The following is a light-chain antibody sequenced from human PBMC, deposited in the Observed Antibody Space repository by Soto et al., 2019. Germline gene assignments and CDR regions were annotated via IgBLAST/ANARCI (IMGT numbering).Light chain of an antibody. Sequence: EIVMTQYPATLSVSPGEGATLSCRASQSVTSNVAWYQQKPGQAPRLLIYGASTRATSIPARFSGSGSGTEFTLTISSLQSEDFAVYYCQQYDNWPPWTFGQGTRVEIK. V-gene: IGKV3-15*01. J-gene: IGKJ1*01. CDR3: QQYDNWPPWT. CDR1: QSVTSN. CDR2: GAS.